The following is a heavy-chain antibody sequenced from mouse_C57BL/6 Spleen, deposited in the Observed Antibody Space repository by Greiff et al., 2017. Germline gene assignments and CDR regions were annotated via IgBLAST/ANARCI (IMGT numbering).Heavy chain of an antibody. CDR2: ISDGGSYT. Sequence: EVQGVESGGGLVKPGGSLKLSCAASGFTFSSSAMSWVRQTPEKRLEWVATISDGGSYTYYPDNVKGRFTISRDNAKNNLYLQMSHLKSEDTAMYYCARGGYYDYYAMDYWGQGTSVTVSS. V-gene: IGHV5-4*01. D-gene: IGHD2-3*01. CDR3: ARGGYYDYYAMDY. CDR1: GFTFSSSA. J-gene: IGHJ4*01.